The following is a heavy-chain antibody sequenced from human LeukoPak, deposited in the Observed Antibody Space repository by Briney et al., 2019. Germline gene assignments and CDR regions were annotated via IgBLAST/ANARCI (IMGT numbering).Heavy chain of an antibody. CDR1: GGSFSGYY. J-gene: IGHJ6*03. D-gene: IGHD6-6*01. CDR2: INHSGST. CDR3: AREGAAHYYMDV. Sequence: PSETLSLTCAVYGGSFSGYYWSWIRQPPGKGLEWIGEINHSGSTNHNPSLKSRVTISVDTSKNQFSLKLSSVTAADTAVYYCAREGAAHYYMDVWGKGTTVTVSS. V-gene: IGHV4-34*01.